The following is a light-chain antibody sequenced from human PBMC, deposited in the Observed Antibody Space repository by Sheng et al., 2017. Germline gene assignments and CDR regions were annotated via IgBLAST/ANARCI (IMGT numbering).Light chain of an antibody. Sequence: EIVLTQSPGTLSLSPGERATLSCRASQSVSSNYLAWYQQKPGQAPRLLIYGASSRATGIPDRFSGSGSGTDFTLTISRLEPEDFVVYYCQQYGXSPRTFGQGTKVEIK. CDR2: GAS. J-gene: IGKJ1*01. V-gene: IGKV3-20*01. CDR1: QSVSSNY. CDR3: QQYGXSPRT.